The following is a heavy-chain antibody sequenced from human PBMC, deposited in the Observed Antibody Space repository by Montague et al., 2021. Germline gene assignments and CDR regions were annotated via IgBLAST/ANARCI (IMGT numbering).Heavy chain of an antibody. CDR1: GFTFSSYW. CDR2: INSDGSSK. CDR3: ARGARQLVSWFDC. D-gene: IGHD6-13*01. J-gene: IGHJ4*02. V-gene: IGHV3-74*01. Sequence: SLRLSCAASGFTFSSYWMHWVRQAPGKGLVWVSRINSDGSSKSYEDSVKGRCTISRDNAKNTLYLQMNSLRAEDAAAYFCARGARQLVSWFDCWGQGTLVTVSS.